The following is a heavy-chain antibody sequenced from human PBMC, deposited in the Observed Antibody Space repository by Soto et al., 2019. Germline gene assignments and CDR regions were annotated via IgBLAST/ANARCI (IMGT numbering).Heavy chain of an antibody. CDR3: AKLPAAQSYFDF. CDR1: GFTIRTYA. CDR2: IRGSGGST. V-gene: IGHV3-23*01. D-gene: IGHD2-2*01. Sequence: GGLLRLCWRASGFTIRTYAMHWIRKTPGKGLEWVSIIRGSGGSTYYADSVKGRFTISRDNSKNTLYLQMNSLRADDTAVYYCAKLPAAQSYFDFWGQGTLVTVSS. J-gene: IGHJ4*02.